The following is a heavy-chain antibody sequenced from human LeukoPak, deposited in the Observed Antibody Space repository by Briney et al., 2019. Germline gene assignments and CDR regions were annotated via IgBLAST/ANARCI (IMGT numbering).Heavy chain of an antibody. CDR2: ITGTGGAT. V-gene: IGHV3-23*01. D-gene: IGHD1-1*01. Sequence: GGSLRLSCAASGFSFSSYAMSWIRQAPGKGLEWVSAITGTGGATYYAGSVKGRFTISRDNSKNTLYLQMNSLRAEDRAIYYCARSPGATWSFDYWGQGTLVAVSS. J-gene: IGHJ4*02. CDR3: ARSPGATWSFDY. CDR1: GFSFSSYA.